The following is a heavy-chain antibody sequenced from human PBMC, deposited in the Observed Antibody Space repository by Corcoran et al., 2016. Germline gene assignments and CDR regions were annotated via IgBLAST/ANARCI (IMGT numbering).Heavy chain of an antibody. CDR3: ASEGAAADNWFDP. V-gene: IGHV3-7*03. CDR2: IKQDGSEK. J-gene: IGHJ5*02. CDR1: EFSFSSYW. Sequence: EVQLVESGGGLVQPGGSLRLSCAASEFSFSSYWMTWVRQAPGKGLEWVANIKQDGSEKYYVDSVKGRFTISRDHAKNSLYLQMNSLRAEDTAVYYCASEGAAADNWFDPWGQGTLVTVSS. D-gene: IGHD6-13*01.